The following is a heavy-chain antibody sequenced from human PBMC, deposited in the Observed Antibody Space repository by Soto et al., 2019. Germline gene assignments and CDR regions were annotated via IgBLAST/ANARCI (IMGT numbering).Heavy chain of an antibody. CDR1: GYTFTGYY. CDR2: INPNSGGT. V-gene: IGHV1-2*02. J-gene: IGHJ6*02. CDR3: ARQLGMSGYYYYGMDV. D-gene: IGHD3-16*01. Sequence: GASVKVSCKASGYTFTGYYMHWVRQAPGQGLEWMGWINPNSGGTNYAQKFQGRVTMTRDTSISTAYMELSRLRSDDTAVYYCARQLGMSGYYYYGMDVWGQGTTVTVYS.